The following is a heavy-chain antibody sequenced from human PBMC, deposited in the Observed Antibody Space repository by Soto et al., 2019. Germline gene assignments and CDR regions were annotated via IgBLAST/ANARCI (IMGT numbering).Heavy chain of an antibody. CDR3: ARGGGDGYKWGYIY. V-gene: IGHV3-74*01. Sequence: EVQLVESGGALVQPGGSLRLSCAASGFTFSSFWIHWVRQAPGKGLMWVSRINSDGSSTNYADSVKGRFTISRDNAKNTLYLQMNSLRADDTAVYYCARGGGDGYKWGYIYWGQGTLVTVSS. CDR2: INSDGSST. J-gene: IGHJ4*02. CDR1: GFTFSSFW. D-gene: IGHD5-12*01.